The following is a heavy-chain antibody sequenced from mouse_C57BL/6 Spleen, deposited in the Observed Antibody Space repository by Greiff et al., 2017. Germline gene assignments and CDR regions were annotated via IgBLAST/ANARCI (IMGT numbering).Heavy chain of an antibody. CDR3: ARDGKIYYDYDGGDYYAMDY. D-gene: IGHD2-4*01. V-gene: IGHV1-53*01. J-gene: IGHJ4*01. Sequence: QVQLQQPGTELVKPGASVKLSCKASGYTFTSYWMHWVKQRPGQGLEWIGNINPSNGGTNYNEKFKSKAKLTVDKSSSTAYMQLSSLTSEDSAVYYCARDGKIYYDYDGGDYYAMDYWGQGTSVTVSS. CDR1: GYTFTSYW. CDR2: INPSNGGT.